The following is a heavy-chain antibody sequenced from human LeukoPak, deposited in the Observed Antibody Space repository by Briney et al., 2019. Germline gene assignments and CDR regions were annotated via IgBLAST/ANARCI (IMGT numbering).Heavy chain of an antibody. D-gene: IGHD4-11*01. CDR2: ISGSGGST. V-gene: IGHV3-23*01. CDR3: ARLRTTAWFDP. Sequence: GGSLRLYCAATAFTFSSYAMSWVRQAPGKGLEWVSAISGSGGSTYYADSVKGRFTISRDNSKNTLYLQMNSLRAEDTAVYYCARLRTTAWFDPWGQGTLVTVSS. J-gene: IGHJ5*02. CDR1: AFTFSSYA.